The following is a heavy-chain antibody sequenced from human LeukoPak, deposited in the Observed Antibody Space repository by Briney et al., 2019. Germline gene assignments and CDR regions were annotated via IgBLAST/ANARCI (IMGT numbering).Heavy chain of an antibody. Sequence: GGSLRLSCAVSGFTFSSYAMNCVRQAPGKGLEWVSGISGSGAGTYYADSVKGRFTISRDNPKNTLYLQMNSLRAEDTAVYYCAKMVREFYTISYYFDYWGQGTLVTVSS. CDR2: ISGSGAGT. J-gene: IGHJ4*02. CDR1: GFTFSSYA. D-gene: IGHD2-8*01. V-gene: IGHV3-23*01. CDR3: AKMVREFYTISYYFDY.